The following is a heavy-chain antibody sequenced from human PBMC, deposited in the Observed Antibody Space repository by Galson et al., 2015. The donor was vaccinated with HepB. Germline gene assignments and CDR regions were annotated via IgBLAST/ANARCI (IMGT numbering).Heavy chain of an antibody. V-gene: IGHV3-30*04. CDR1: GFTFSSYA. D-gene: IGHD6-6*01. J-gene: IGHJ4*02. Sequence: SLRLSCAASGFTFSSYAMHWVRQAPGKGLEWVAVISYDGSNKYYADSVKGRFTISRDNSKNTLYLQMNSLRAEDTAVYYCAKDFSSSSFDYWGQGTLVTVSS. CDR3: AKDFSSSSFDY. CDR2: ISYDGSNK.